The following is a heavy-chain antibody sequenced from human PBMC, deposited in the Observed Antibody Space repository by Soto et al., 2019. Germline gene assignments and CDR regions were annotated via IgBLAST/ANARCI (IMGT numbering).Heavy chain of an antibody. J-gene: IGHJ5*01. CDR1: GDSVSTNSAT. CDR3: VRLIGNSWLDS. CDR2: TYYRFTWSY. V-gene: IGHV6-1*01. Sequence: SQTLSLTCAISGDSVSTNSATWDWIRQSPSRDLKWLGRTYYRFTWSYDYAVSVQGRITTNPDTSNNQFSLHLSSATPVDTAVYYCVRLIGNSWLDSWGQGTQVTVSS. D-gene: IGHD2-8*01.